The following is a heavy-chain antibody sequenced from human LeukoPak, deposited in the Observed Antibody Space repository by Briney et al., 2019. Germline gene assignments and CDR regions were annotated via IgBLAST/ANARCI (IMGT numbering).Heavy chain of an antibody. CDR3: ARDPGWEILHAFDI. V-gene: IGHV6-1*01. Sequence: SQTLSLTCAISGGSVSSNSASWNWIRPSPSRGLEWLGRTYYRSKWYSEYAGSVRGRITINTDTSKNQFSLQLYSVTPDDTAVYYCARDPGWEILHAFDIWGQGTMVTVSS. CDR2: TYYRSKWYS. CDR1: GGSVSSNSAS. D-gene: IGHD1-26*01. J-gene: IGHJ3*02.